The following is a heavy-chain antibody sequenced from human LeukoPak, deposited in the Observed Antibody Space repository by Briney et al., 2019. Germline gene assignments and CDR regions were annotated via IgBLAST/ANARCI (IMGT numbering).Heavy chain of an antibody. CDR2: ISYDGSNK. CDR3: AREPARYSGSYPLDY. V-gene: IGHV3-30*04. J-gene: IGHJ4*02. CDR1: GFTFSSYA. Sequence: GRSLRLSCAASGFTFSSYAMHWVRQAPGKGLEWVAVISYDGSNKYYADSVKGRFTISRDNSKNTLYLQMNSRRAEDTAVYYCAREPARYSGSYPLDYWGQGTLVTVSS. D-gene: IGHD1-26*01.